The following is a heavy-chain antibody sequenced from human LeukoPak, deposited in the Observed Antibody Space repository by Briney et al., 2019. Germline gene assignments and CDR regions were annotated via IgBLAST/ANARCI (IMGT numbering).Heavy chain of an antibody. CDR2: ISYSGST. CDR3: ARGRDGYNFLNRGEYYYFDY. J-gene: IGHJ4*02. CDR1: GGSFSGYY. V-gene: IGHV4-59*08. D-gene: IGHD5-24*01. Sequence: SETLSLTCAVYGGSFSGYYWSWIRQPPGKGLEWIGYISYSGSTNYNPSLKSRVTISVDTSKNQFSLKLNSVTAADTAVYYCARGRDGYNFLNRGEYYYFDYWGQGTLVTVSS.